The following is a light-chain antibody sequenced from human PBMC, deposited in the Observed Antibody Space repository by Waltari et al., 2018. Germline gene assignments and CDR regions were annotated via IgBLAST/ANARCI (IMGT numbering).Light chain of an antibody. CDR1: QDLGNY. CDR2: SAS. V-gene: IGKV1-27*01. J-gene: IGKJ4*01. Sequence: DIQMTQSPSSLSASVGDRVTITCRASQDLGNYLAWYQQKPGTVPKVLIYSASSLHSRAPSRFCGSGSGTDFTLTISSLQPEDVATYFCQNYNSAPFTFGGGTKLEI. CDR3: QNYNSAPFT.